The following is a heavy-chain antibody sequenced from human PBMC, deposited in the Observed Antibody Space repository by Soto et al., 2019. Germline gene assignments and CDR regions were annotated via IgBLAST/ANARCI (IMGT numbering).Heavy chain of an antibody. J-gene: IGHJ4*02. Sequence: QVQLQESGPGLVKPSQTLSLTCTVSGGSISSGGYYWSWTRQHPGKGLEWIGYIYYSGSTYYNPSLKSRVTMSVDTSKNQFSLKLSSVTAADTAVYYCARGTYYYDSSGYRHLDYWGQGTLVTVSS. D-gene: IGHD3-22*01. CDR2: IYYSGST. V-gene: IGHV4-31*03. CDR3: ARGTYYYDSSGYRHLDY. CDR1: GGSISSGGYY.